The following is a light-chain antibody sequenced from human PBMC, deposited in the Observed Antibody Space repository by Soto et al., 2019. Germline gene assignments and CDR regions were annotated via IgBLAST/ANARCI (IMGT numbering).Light chain of an antibody. V-gene: IGKV1-6*01. CDR2: AAS. CDR1: QGVGND. CDR3: LQDYDYPWT. J-gene: IGKJ1*01. Sequence: AIQMTQSPSSLSASVGDRVTVTCRASQGVGNDLGWYQHKPGKAPKLLIFAASTLQTGVPSRFSGSGSGTDFTLTISGLQAEDSATYYCLQDYDYPWTFGQGTKVEVK.